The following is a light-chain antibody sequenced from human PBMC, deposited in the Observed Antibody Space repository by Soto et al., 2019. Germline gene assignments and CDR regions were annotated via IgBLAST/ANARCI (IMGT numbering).Light chain of an antibody. Sequence: DIQMTQSPSTLSASVGDRVTITCRASQSINSWLAWYQQKPGKAPKLLIYAASSLQSGVPSRFSGSESGTEFTLTISSLRPDDFATYYCQQYNAYSRTFGQGTKLEIK. V-gene: IGKV1-5*01. J-gene: IGKJ2*01. CDR3: QQYNAYSRT. CDR1: QSINSW. CDR2: AAS.